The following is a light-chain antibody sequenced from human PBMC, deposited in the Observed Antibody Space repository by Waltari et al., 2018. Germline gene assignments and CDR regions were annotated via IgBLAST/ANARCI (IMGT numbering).Light chain of an antibody. CDR1: SPNIGSNH. V-gene: IGLV1-47*01. Sequence: QSVLTQPPSASGTPGPRVTISCSGSSPNIGSNHLYWYQQLPGTAPKLLIYRNNQRPSGVPDRFSGSKSGTSASLAISGLRSEDEADYYCAAWDDSLGGRVFGGGTKLTVL. CDR3: AAWDDSLGGRV. J-gene: IGLJ2*01. CDR2: RNN.